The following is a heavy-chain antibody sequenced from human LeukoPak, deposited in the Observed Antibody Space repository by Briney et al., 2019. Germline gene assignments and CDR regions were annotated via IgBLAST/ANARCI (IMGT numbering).Heavy chain of an antibody. CDR2: TYYRSKWYN. D-gene: IGHD1-26*01. Sequence: SQTLSLTCAISGDSVSSNSAAWNRIRQSPSRGLEWLVRTYYRSKWYNDYAVSVKSRITINPDTSKNQFSLQLNSATPEDTAVYYCARGTATAYYPINWFDPWGQGTLVTVSS. J-gene: IGHJ5*01. CDR3: ARGTATAYYPINWFDP. V-gene: IGHV6-1*01. CDR1: GDSVSSNSAA.